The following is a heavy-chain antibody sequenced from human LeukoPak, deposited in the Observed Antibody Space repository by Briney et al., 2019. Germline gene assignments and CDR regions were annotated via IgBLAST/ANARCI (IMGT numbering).Heavy chain of an antibody. Sequence: TLSLTCTVSGGSMSTFYWSWIRQPPGKALEWLALIYWDGDKRYSPSLKSRLTITKDTSKNQVVLTMTNMDPVDTATYYCAHIQNWAFDYWGQGTLVTVSS. CDR2: IYWDGDK. D-gene: IGHD7-27*01. J-gene: IGHJ4*02. CDR1: GGSMSTFYW. CDR3: AHIQNWAFDY. V-gene: IGHV2-5*08.